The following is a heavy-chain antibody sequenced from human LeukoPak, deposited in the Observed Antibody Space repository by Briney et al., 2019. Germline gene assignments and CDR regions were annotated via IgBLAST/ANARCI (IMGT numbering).Heavy chain of an antibody. CDR3: ASPPHSYGYGYFDY. CDR1: GFTFSTYW. CDR2: IKQDGSEK. J-gene: IGHJ4*02. Sequence: PGGSLRLSCATSGFTFSTYWMSWVRQAPGKGLEWVANIKQDGSEKYYVDSVKGRFTISRDNSKNTLYLQMNSLRAEDTAVYYCASPPHSYGYGYFDYWGQGTLVTVSS. D-gene: IGHD5-18*01. V-gene: IGHV3-7*03.